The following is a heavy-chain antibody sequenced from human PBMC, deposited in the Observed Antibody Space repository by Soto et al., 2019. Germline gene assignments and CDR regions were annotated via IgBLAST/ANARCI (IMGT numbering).Heavy chain of an antibody. CDR1: GGTFSSYA. D-gene: IGHD2-15*01. V-gene: IGHV1-69*12. J-gene: IGHJ4*02. CDR2: IIPIFGTA. CDR3: ATLRGYRSGGGGQYYFDY. Sequence: QVQLVQSGAEVKKPGSSVKVSCKASGGTFSSYAISWVRQAPGQGLEWMGGIIPIFGTANYAQKFQGRVTITADESTSTANRELSSLRSEDTAVYYCATLRGYRSGGGGQYYFDYWGQGTLVTVSS.